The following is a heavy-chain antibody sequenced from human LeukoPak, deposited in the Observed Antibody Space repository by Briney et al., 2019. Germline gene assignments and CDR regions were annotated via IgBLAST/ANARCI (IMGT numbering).Heavy chain of an antibody. Sequence: PSQTLSLTCTVSGGSISGGGYYWSWIRQHPGKGLEWIGYIYYSGSTYYNPSLKSRVTISVDTSKNQFSLKLSSVTAADTAVYYCARDRSGYGHVDYWGQGTLVTVSS. D-gene: IGHD5-12*01. J-gene: IGHJ4*02. CDR3: ARDRSGYGHVDY. V-gene: IGHV4-31*03. CDR1: GGSISGGGYY. CDR2: IYYSGST.